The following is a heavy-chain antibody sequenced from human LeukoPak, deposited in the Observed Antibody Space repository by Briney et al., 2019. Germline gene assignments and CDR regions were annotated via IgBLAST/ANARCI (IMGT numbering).Heavy chain of an antibody. D-gene: IGHD4-17*01. J-gene: IGHJ5*02. CDR2: IRDSGET. Sequence: GGSLRLSCAGSGFSVSNYYMSWVRQAPGKGLEWVSLIRDSGETFYADSVKGRFTISRDNSKNTMYLQKNRLRVEATAVYFCARDRAVTQDWVEFDPWGQGTLVTVSS. CDR3: ARDRAVTQDWVEFDP. V-gene: IGHV3-66*03. CDR1: GFSVSNYY.